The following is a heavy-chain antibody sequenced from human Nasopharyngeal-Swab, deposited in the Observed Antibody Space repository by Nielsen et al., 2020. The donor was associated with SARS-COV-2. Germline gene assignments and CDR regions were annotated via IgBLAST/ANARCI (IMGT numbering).Heavy chain of an antibody. D-gene: IGHD1-26*01. CDR1: GFTVSSNY. V-gene: IGHV3-53*01. J-gene: IGHJ4*02. Sequence: GESLKISCAASGFTVSSNYMSWVRQAPGKGPEWVSVIYSGGSTYYAGSVKGRFTISRDNSKNTLYLQMNSLRAEDTAVYYCARGGGSGFDYWGQGTLVTVSS. CDR3: ARGGGSGFDY. CDR2: IYSGGST.